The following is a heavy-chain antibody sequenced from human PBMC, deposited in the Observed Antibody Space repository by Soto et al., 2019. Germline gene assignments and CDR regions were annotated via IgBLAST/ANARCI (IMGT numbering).Heavy chain of an antibody. CDR1: GFTFSSYA. J-gene: IGHJ5*02. V-gene: IGHV3-23*01. D-gene: IGHD4-17*01. Sequence: GGSLRLSCAASGFTFSSYAMSWVRQAPGKGLEWVSAISGSGGSTYYADSVKGRFTISRDNSKNTLYLQMNSLRAEDTAVYYCAKDQGDDYGGYRFDPWGQGTLVTVSS. CDR3: AKDQGDDYGGYRFDP. CDR2: ISGSGGST.